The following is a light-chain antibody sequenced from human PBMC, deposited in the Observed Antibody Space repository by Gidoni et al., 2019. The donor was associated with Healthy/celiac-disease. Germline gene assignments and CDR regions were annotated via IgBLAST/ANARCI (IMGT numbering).Light chain of an antibody. J-gene: IGKJ4*01. CDR3: QQYNNGPPSYT. CDR2: GAS. V-gene: IGKV3-15*01. CDR1: QSVSSN. Sequence: EIVMTHSPATLFASPGERATLYCRASQSVSSNLAWYQQKPGQAPRLLIYGASTRATGIPARFSGSGSGTEFTLTISSLQSEDFAVYYCQQYNNGPPSYTFGGGTKVEIK.